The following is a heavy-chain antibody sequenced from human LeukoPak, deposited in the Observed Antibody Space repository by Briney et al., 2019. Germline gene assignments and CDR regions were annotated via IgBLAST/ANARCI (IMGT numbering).Heavy chain of an antibody. V-gene: IGHV1-2*04. Sequence: ASVKVSCKASGYTFTGYYMHWVRQAPGQGLEWMGWINPNSGGTNYAQKFQGWVTMTRDTSISTAYMELSRLRSDDTAVYYCARGRVAATPVCSMDVWGQGTTVTVSS. J-gene: IGHJ6*02. D-gene: IGHD2-15*01. CDR2: INPNSGGT. CDR1: GYTFTGYY. CDR3: ARGRVAATPVCSMDV.